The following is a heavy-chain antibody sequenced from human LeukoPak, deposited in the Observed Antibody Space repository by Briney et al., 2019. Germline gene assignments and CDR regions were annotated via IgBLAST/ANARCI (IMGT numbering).Heavy chain of an antibody. CDR2: ISYGGRNK. D-gene: IGHD3-9*01. J-gene: IGHJ4*02. V-gene: IGHV3-30*18. CDR3: AKGTILRYFDWLSSFDY. CDR1: GFXFSSYG. Sequence: GGSLRLSCAASGFXFSSYGIHWVRQAPGKGLEWVAVISYGGRNKYYADSVKGRFTISRDNSKHTLYLQMNSLRAEDTAVYYCAKGTILRYFDWLSSFDYWGQGTLVTVSS.